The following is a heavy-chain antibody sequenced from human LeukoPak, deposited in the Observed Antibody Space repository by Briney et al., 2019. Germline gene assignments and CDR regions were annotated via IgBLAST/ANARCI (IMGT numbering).Heavy chain of an antibody. Sequence: SETLSLTCAVSGGSISSSNWWSWVRQPPGKGLEWIGRIYTSGSTNYNPSLESRVTMSVDTSKNQFSLKLSSVTAADTAVYYCARNLAYTVTTKGAGYYFDYWGQGTLVTVSS. CDR3: ARNLAYTVTTKGAGYYFDY. J-gene: IGHJ4*02. D-gene: IGHD4-17*01. CDR2: IYTSGST. V-gene: IGHV4-4*02. CDR1: GGSISSSNW.